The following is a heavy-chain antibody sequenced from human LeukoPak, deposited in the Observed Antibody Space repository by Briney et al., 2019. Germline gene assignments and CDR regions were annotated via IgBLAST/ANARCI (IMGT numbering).Heavy chain of an antibody. CDR3: ARFQGAHY. CDR1: LFTLSSHS. D-gene: IGHD4/OR15-4a*01. J-gene: IGHJ4*02. CDR2: ISSSSSYI. Sequence: GGSLRLSCAAPLFTLSSHSMDSVRQAPGLGLEWVSSISSSSSYIHYADSVKGRFTTSRDNTKNSLYLQMNSLRAEDTSVYYCARFQGAHYWGQGTLVTVSS. V-gene: IGHV3-21*01.